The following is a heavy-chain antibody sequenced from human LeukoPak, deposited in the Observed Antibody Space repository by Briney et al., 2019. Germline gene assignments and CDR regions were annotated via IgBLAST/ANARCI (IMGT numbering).Heavy chain of an antibody. CDR3: ARTGYYDYVWGRLRRDRFDY. J-gene: IGHJ4*02. CDR1: GGSISSSSYY. CDR2: IYYSGST. Sequence: SETLSLTCTVSGGSISSSSYYWGWIRQSPGKGLEWIGSIYYSGSTYYNPSLKSRVTISVDTSKNQFSLKLSSVTAADTAVYYCARTGYYDYVWGRLRRDRFDYWGQGTLVTVSS. V-gene: IGHV4-39*07. D-gene: IGHD3-16*01.